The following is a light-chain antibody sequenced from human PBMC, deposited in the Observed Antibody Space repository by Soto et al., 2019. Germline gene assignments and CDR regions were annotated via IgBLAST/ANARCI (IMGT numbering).Light chain of an antibody. CDR2: RAS. V-gene: IGKV3-15*01. CDR3: QQYNSWPIT. J-gene: IGKJ5*01. Sequence: VFAQSPATLSFSPGERVTLSCRASQSVSDNLAWYQQKPGQGPRLLVYRASTRTLGIPARFSGSESGTEFTLTISSLQSEDFAVYYCQQYNSWPITFGQGTRLEIK. CDR1: QSVSDN.